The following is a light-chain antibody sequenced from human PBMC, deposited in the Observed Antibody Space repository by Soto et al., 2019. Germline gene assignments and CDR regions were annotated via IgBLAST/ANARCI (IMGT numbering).Light chain of an antibody. J-gene: IGKJ1*01. CDR3: QQRSNWPPT. CDR2: DAS. CDR1: QSVSSW. V-gene: IGKV1-5*01. Sequence: DIQITQSPSILSASVGDRVTITCRASQSVSSWLAWYQQRPGQAPKLLIYDASTLTSGVPSRFSGSGSGTEFTLTISSLEPEDFAVYYCQQRSNWPPTFGQGTKVDNK.